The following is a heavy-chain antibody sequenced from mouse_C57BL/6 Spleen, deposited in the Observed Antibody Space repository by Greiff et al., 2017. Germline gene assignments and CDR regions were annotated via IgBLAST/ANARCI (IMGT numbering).Heavy chain of an antibody. D-gene: IGHD6-1*01. CDR2: IDPENGDT. Sequence: EVQLQQSGAELVRPGASVKLSCTASGFNIKDDYMHWVKQRPEQGLEWIGWIDPENGDTEYASKFQGKATITADTSSNTAYLQLSSLTSEDTAVYYCTTWSQPLFAYWGQGTLVTVSA. CDR3: TTWSQPLFAY. CDR1: GFNIKDDY. V-gene: IGHV14-4*01. J-gene: IGHJ3*01.